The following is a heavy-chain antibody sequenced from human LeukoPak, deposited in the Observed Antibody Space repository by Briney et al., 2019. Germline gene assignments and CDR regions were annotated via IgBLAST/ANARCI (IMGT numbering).Heavy chain of an antibody. J-gene: IGHJ4*02. CDR3: ASSYSNSWYDY. CDR2: IYHSGST. Sequence: PSETLPLTCAVSGGSISSGGYSWSWIRQPPGKGLEWIGYIYHSGSTYYNPSLKSRVTISVDTSKNQFSLKLSSVTAADTAVYYCASSYSNSWYDYWGQGTLVTVSS. D-gene: IGHD6-13*01. CDR1: GGSISSGGYS. V-gene: IGHV4-30-2*05.